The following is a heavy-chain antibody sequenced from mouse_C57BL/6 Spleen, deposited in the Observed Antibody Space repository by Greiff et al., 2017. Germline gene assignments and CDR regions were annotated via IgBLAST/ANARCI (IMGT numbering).Heavy chain of an antibody. Sequence: QVQLQQPGAELVKPGASVKLSCKASGYTFTSYWMHWVKQRPGQGLEWIGMIHPNSGGTNYNEKFKSKATLTVDKSSSTAYMQLSSLTSEDSAVYYCARDDSNPYYAMDYWGQGTSVTVSS. D-gene: IGHD2-5*01. CDR1: GYTFTSYW. J-gene: IGHJ4*01. CDR3: ARDDSNPYYAMDY. V-gene: IGHV1-64*01. CDR2: IHPNSGGT.